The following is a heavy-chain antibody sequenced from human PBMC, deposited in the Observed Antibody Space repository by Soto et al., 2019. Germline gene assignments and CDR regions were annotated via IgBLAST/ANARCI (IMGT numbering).Heavy chain of an antibody. Sequence: AGGSLRLSCAASGFTFSSYAMSWVRQAPGKXLEWVSAISGSGGSTYYADSVKGRFTISRDNSKNTLYLQMNSLRAEDTAVYYCAKDLGIYDFWSGRLYGMDVWGQGTTVTVSS. CDR1: GFTFSSYA. D-gene: IGHD3-3*01. CDR3: AKDLGIYDFWSGRLYGMDV. V-gene: IGHV3-23*01. J-gene: IGHJ6*02. CDR2: ISGSGGST.